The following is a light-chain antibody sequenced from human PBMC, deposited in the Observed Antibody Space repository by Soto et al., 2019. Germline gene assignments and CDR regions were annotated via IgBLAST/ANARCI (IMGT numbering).Light chain of an antibody. CDR2: DVS. CDR1: SSDVGGYNY. V-gene: IGLV2-11*01. CDR3: CSYAGSDTLYV. J-gene: IGLJ1*01. Sequence: QSVLTQPRSVSGSPGQSVTISCTGTSSDVGGYNYVSWYQQHPGKAPKLMIYDVSKRPSGVPDRFSGSKSGNTASLTISGLQAEDEADYYCCSYAGSDTLYVFGTGTKVTVL.